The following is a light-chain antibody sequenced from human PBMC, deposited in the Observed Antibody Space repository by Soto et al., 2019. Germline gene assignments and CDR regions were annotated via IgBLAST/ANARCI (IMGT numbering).Light chain of an antibody. Sequence: EIVMTQSPVTLSVSPGDSATLSCRASQSVSSKVAWYQQKSGQAPRLLIYGASTSATGIPARFSGSGSGTEFTLTISSLQSEDFAVYYCQQYNNWPLTVGGGTKVELK. J-gene: IGKJ4*01. CDR3: QQYNNWPLT. V-gene: IGKV3D-15*01. CDR1: QSVSSK. CDR2: GAS.